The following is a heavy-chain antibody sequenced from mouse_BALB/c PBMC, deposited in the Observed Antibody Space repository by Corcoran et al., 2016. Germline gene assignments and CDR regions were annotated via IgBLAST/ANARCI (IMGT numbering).Heavy chain of an antibody. CDR2: INPNNGGT. CDR1: GYTFTDYY. CDR3: ARRVHYYGYFDY. Sequence: EVQLQQSGPELVKPGASVKMSCKASGYTFTDYYMKWVKQSQGKSLEWIGDINPNNGGTSYNQKFKGKATLTVDKSSSTAYMQLNSLTSEDSAVYYCARRVHYYGYFDYWGQGTTLTVSS. V-gene: IGHV1-26*01. J-gene: IGHJ2*01. D-gene: IGHD1-2*01.